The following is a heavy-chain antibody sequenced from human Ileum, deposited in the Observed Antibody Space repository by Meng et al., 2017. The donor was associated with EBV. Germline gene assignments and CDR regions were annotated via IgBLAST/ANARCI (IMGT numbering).Heavy chain of an antibody. V-gene: IGHV1-3*04. CDR1: GYSFVAYA. CDR3: ARRASQGVDP. Sequence: QVQLVQSGTDVNKPGASVKLSCETSGYSFVAYAIHWVRQAPGQGLEWMGWINTLNGHTEYSQKFQGSVTITSDTSANTVYMELHGLRSQDTAVYYCARRASQGVDPWGQGTLVTVSS. J-gene: IGHJ5*02. CDR2: INTLNGHT.